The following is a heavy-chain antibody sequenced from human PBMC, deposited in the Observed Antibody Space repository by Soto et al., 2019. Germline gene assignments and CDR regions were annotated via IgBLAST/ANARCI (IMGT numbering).Heavy chain of an antibody. CDR1: GGSISSGGYY. Sequence: SETLSLTCTVSGGSISSGGYYRSWIRQHPGKGLEWIGYIYYSGSTYYNPSLKSRVTISVDTSKNQFSLKLSSVTAADTAVYYCARGRVDYDFWSGYSPSGMDVWGQGTTVTVSS. J-gene: IGHJ6*02. CDR2: IYYSGST. V-gene: IGHV4-31*03. D-gene: IGHD3-3*01. CDR3: ARGRVDYDFWSGYSPSGMDV.